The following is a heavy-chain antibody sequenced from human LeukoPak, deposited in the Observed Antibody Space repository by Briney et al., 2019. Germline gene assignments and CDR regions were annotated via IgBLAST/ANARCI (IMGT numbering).Heavy chain of an antibody. CDR1: LGSTTVVY. D-gene: IGHD2-15*01. CDR3: ARVLFCSGGRGNYYYYYVMDV. J-gene: IGHJ6*02. CDR2: IYYRST. Sequence: PSETLSLTPTLSLGSTTVVYRGSGSQPPGKGLEWIGYIYYRSTNYNPSLKSRVTISIDTSKNQFSLKLSSVTAADTAVYYCARVLFCSGGRGNYYYYYVMDVWGQGTTVTVSS. V-gene: IGHV4-59*12.